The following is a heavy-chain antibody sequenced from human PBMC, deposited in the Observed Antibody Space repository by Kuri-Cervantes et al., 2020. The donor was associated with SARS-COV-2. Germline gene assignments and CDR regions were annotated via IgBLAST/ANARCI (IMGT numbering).Heavy chain of an antibody. D-gene: IGHD1-26*01. J-gene: IGHJ4*02. CDR2: IGDSGVNT. CDR1: RFTFRNYA. Sequence: GESLKISCAASRFTFRNYALNWVRQVTGRGPKWVSMIGDSGVNTYYADSVKGRFTIPRDNSKNTLDLQMNNLRADDTAVYYCARSQGEWDQLVPIAYWGRGTLVTVSS. CDR3: ARSQGEWDQLVPIAY. V-gene: IGHV3-23*01.